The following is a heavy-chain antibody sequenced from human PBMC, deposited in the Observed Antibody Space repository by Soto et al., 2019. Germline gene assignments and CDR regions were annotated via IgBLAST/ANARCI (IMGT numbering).Heavy chain of an antibody. D-gene: IGHD6-13*01. Sequence: SGPTLVNPTQTLTLTCTFSGFSLSTSGVGVGWIRQPPGKALEWLALIYWDDDKRYSPSLKSRLTITKDTSKNQVVLTMTNMDPVDTATYYCAHRPLVSSWTPKSRYYFDYWGQGTLVTVS. CDR1: GFSLSTSGVG. CDR3: AHRPLVSSWTPKSRYYFDY. V-gene: IGHV2-5*02. J-gene: IGHJ4*02. CDR2: IYWDDDK.